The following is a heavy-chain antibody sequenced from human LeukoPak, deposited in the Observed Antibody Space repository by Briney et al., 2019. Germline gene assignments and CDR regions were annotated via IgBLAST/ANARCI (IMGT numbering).Heavy chain of an antibody. CDR1: GGTFTNYA. CDR2: ISAYNGNT. CDR3: AGSYYYDSSGYSGNYYMDV. J-gene: IGHJ6*03. D-gene: IGHD3-22*01. V-gene: IGHV1-18*01. Sequence: GASVKVSCKASGGTFTNYAISWVRQAPGQGLEWMGWISAYNGNTNYAQKLQGRVTTTTDTSTSTAYMELRSLRSDDTAVYYCAGSYYYDSSGYSGNYYMDVWGKGTTVTISS.